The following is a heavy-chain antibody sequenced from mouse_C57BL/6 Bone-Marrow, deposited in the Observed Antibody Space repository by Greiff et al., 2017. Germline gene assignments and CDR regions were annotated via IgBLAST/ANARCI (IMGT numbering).Heavy chain of an antibody. Sequence: EVHLVESGPELVKPGASVKISCKASGYSFTDYNMNWVKQSNGKSLEWIGVINPNYGTTSYNQKFKGKAKLTVDQSSSTAYMQLNSLTSEDSAVYYCARGYDYDYARYYWGQGTSVTVSS. CDR2: INPNYGTT. V-gene: IGHV1-39*01. J-gene: IGHJ4*01. D-gene: IGHD2-4*01. CDR1: GYSFTDYN. CDR3: ARGYDYDYARYY.